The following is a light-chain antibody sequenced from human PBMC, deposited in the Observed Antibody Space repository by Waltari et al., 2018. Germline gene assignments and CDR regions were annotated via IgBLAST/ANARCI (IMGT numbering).Light chain of an antibody. Sequence: DLQMTQSPSSLFASVGDRVTITCRASQGISGYLNWYQQKPGKAPKVLIYAASTLQSGVPSRFSGSGSGTDYTLTISSLQPEDFAIYYCQQTYSTLWTFGQGTKVEIK. J-gene: IGKJ1*01. CDR3: QQTYSTLWT. CDR2: AAS. CDR1: QGISGY. V-gene: IGKV1-39*01.